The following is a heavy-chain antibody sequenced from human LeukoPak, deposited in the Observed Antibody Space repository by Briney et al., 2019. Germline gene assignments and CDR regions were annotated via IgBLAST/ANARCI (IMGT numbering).Heavy chain of an antibody. CDR3: ATDIDRTYGMDV. CDR1: GYTFTGYY. V-gene: IGHV1-24*01. CDR2: FDPEDGET. Sequence: ASVKVSCKASGYTFTGYYMHWVRQAPGQGLEWMGGFDPEDGETIYAQKFQGRVTMTEDTSTDTAYMELSSLRSEDTAVYYCATDIDRTYGMDVWGQGTTVTVSS. J-gene: IGHJ6*02.